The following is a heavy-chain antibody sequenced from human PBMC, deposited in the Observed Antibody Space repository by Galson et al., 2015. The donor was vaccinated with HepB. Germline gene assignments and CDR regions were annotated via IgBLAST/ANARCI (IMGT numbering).Heavy chain of an antibody. J-gene: IGHJ6*02. D-gene: IGHD3-16*01. V-gene: IGHV3-74*01. CDR2: IKSDGSNT. Sequence: SLRLSCAASGFSFSSYRMHWVRQAPGKGLVWVSRIKSDGSNTTYADSVKGQFTISRDNAKNTLYLQMNSLRAEDTAVYYCAREPRFYYGMDVWGQGTTVTVSS. CDR1: GFSFSSYR. CDR3: AREPRFYYGMDV.